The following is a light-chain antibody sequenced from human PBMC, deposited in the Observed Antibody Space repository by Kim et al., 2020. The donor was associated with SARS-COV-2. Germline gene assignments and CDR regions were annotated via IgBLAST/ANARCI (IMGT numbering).Light chain of an antibody. CDR1: QRASTSY. CDR2: DAS. CDR3: QQYGSSPPVT. Sequence: PGGRATPSRGARQRASTSYLAWYQQKPGLAPRILLYDASSRATGVPDRFSGSGSGTDFSLTISRLEPEDFAVYYCQQYGSSPPVTFGQGTRLEIK. V-gene: IGKV3D-20*01. J-gene: IGKJ5*01.